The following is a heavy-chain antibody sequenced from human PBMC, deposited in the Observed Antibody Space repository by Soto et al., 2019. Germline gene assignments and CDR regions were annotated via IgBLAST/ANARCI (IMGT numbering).Heavy chain of an antibody. Sequence: QVQLQQSGPGLVKPSQTLSLTCAISGDSVSSNSAAWNWIRQSPSRGLEWLGRTYYRSKWYNDYAVSVKSRITINPDTSKNQFSLQLNSVTPEDTAVYYCARDSDIVVVVAALAPGAFDIWGQGTMVTVSS. CDR1: GDSVSSNSAA. CDR3: ARDSDIVVVVAALAPGAFDI. D-gene: IGHD2-15*01. J-gene: IGHJ3*02. V-gene: IGHV6-1*01. CDR2: TYYRSKWYN.